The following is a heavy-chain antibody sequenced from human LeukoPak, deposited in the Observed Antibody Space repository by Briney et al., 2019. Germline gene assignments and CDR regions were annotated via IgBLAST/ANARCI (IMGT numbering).Heavy chain of an antibody. V-gene: IGHV4-59*08. D-gene: IGHD6-13*01. CDR3: ARNGGYSSSWDYYYYGMDV. Sequence: SETLSLTCSVSGGSISTYYWSWIRQPPGKGLEWIGYIYYSGSTNYNPSLKSRVTISVDTSKNQFSLKLSSVTAADTAVYYCARNGGYSSSWDYYYYGMDVWSQGTTVTVSS. J-gene: IGHJ6*02. CDR1: GGSISTYY. CDR2: IYYSGST.